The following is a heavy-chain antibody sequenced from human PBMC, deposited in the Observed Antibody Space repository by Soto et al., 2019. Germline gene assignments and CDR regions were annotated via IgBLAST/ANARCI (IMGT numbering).Heavy chain of an antibody. Sequence: ESGGGVVPPGRSLRLSCAASGFTFSSYAMHWVRQAPGKGLEWVAVISYDGSNKYYADSVKGRFTISRDNSKNTLYLQMNSLRAEDTAVYYCARDWIVATTLGWFDPWGQGTLVTVSS. D-gene: IGHD5-12*01. V-gene: IGHV3-30-3*01. CDR2: ISYDGSNK. J-gene: IGHJ5*02. CDR1: GFTFSSYA. CDR3: ARDWIVATTLGWFDP.